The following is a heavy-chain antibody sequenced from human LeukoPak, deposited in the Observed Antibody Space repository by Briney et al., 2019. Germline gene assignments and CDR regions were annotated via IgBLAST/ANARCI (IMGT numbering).Heavy chain of an antibody. CDR1: GYTFTGYY. CDR2: INPNSGGT. CDR3: ARDTRMVATSRGTHY. J-gene: IGHJ4*02. V-gene: IGHV1-2*02. D-gene: IGHD5-12*01. Sequence: ASVKVSCKASGYTFTGYYMHWVRQAPGQGLEWMGWINPNSGGTNYAQKFQGRVTMTRDTSISTAYMELSRLRSDDTAVYYCARDTRMVATSRGTHYWGQGTLVTVSS.